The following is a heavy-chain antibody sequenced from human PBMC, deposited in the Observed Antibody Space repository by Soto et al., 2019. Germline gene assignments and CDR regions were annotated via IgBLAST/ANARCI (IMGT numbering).Heavy chain of an antibody. V-gene: IGHV3-30-3*01. Sequence: QVQLVESGGGEVQQGRSLRLSCAASGFTFSSYAMHWVRPAPGKGLEWEAVISYDGSNKYYADSVKGRFTISRDNSKNTPDRQMNCLRAADTAVYYCARGSYDESSGYTTTDYWSQGTQATVAS. CDR2: ISYDGSNK. CDR3: ARGSYDESSGYTTTDY. CDR1: GFTFSSYA. J-gene: IGHJ4*02. D-gene: IGHD3-22*01.